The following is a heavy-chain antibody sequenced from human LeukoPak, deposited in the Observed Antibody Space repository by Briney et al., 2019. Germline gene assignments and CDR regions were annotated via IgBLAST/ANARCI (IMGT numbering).Heavy chain of an antibody. CDR2: IYHSGST. CDR3: ATAGGGYYGSGSYYYMDV. Sequence: SETLSLTCTVSGYSISSGYYWGWIRQPPGKGLEWIGSIYHSGSTYYNPSLKSRVTISVDTSKNQFSLKLSSVTAADTAVYYCATAGGGYYGSGSYYYMDVWGKGTTVTVAS. CDR1: GYSISSGYY. V-gene: IGHV4-38-2*02. J-gene: IGHJ6*03. D-gene: IGHD3-10*01.